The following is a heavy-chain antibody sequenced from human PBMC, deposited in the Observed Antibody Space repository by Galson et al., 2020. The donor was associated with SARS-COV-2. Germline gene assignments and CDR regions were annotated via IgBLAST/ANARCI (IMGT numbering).Heavy chain of an antibody. D-gene: IGHD4-17*01. CDR2: IRSSTNTI. Sequence: GESLKISCAASGFTFSDYFMSWIRQAPGKGLEWVSYIRSSTNTIHYADSVKGRFTISRDNAKNSLFLQMNSLKAEDTAVYYCARGFGYGVPDYYFDYWGQGTLVTVSS. V-gene: IGHV3-11*01. CDR1: GFTFSDYF. J-gene: IGHJ4*02. CDR3: ARGFGYGVPDYYFDY.